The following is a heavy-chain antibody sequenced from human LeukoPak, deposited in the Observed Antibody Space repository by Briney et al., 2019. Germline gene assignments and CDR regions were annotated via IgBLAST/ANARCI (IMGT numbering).Heavy chain of an antibody. D-gene: IGHD6-19*01. J-gene: IGHJ3*02. CDR2: INPNSGGT. CDR3: VTPYSSGWHGGLYAFDI. CDR1: GYTFTGYY. V-gene: IGHV1-2*02. Sequence: GASVKVSCKASGYTFTGYYMHWVRQAPGQGLEWMGWINPNSGGTNYARKFQGRVTMTRDTSISTAYMELSRLRSDDTAVYYCVTPYSSGWHGGLYAFDIWGQGTMVTVSS.